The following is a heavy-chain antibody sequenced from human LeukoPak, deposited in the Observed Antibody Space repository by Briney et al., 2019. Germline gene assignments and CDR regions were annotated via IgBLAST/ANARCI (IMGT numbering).Heavy chain of an antibody. CDR1: GFTFSSYE. CDR3: ARDFRFLDDY. V-gene: IGHV3-7*01. D-gene: IGHD3-3*01. J-gene: IGHJ4*02. CDR2: IKQDGSEK. Sequence: PGGSLRLSCAASGFTFSSYEMNWVRQAPGKGLEWVANIKQDGSEKYYVDSVKGRFTISRDNAKNSLYLQMNSLRAEDTAMYYCARDFRFLDDYWGQGTLVTVSS.